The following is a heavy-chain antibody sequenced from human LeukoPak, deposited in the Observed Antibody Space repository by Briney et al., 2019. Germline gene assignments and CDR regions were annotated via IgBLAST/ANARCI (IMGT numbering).Heavy chain of an antibody. Sequence: GGSLRLSCAASGFAFSSYEMNWVRQAPGKGLEWVSYISSSGSTIYYADSVKGRFTISRDNSKNTLYLQMSSPRAEDTAVYYCVKGTSYWGQGTLVTVSS. CDR1: GFAFSSYE. CDR3: VKGTSY. CDR2: ISSSGSTI. J-gene: IGHJ4*02. V-gene: IGHV3-48*03.